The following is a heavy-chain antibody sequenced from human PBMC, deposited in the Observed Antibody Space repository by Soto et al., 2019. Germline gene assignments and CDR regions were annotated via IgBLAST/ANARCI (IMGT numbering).Heavy chain of an antibody. D-gene: IGHD4-17*01. J-gene: IGHJ6*03. Sequence: GGSLRLCCAASGFTFSSYWMSWVRQAPGKGLEWVANIKQDGSEKYYVDSVKGRFTISRDNAKNSLYLQMNSLRAEDTAVYYCARGGGTTVISYYMDVWGKGTTVTSP. V-gene: IGHV3-7*01. CDR1: GFTFSSYW. CDR2: IKQDGSEK. CDR3: ARGGGTTVISYYMDV.